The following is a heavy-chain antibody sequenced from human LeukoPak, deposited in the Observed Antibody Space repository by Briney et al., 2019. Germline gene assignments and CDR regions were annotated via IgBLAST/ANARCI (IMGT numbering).Heavy chain of an antibody. CDR1: GYTFTNYH. D-gene: IGHD3-22*01. CDR3: TRAPPGMTMMTDY. CDR2: VNTNDGNT. J-gene: IGHJ4*02. Sequence: ASVRVSCKASGYTFTNYHIAWVRQAPGQGLEWMGWVNTNDGNTVYAQRLQGRVTMTTDTSTSVAYMELRSLTSDDTAVYYYTRAPPGMTMMTDYWGQGTLVTVSS. V-gene: IGHV1-18*01.